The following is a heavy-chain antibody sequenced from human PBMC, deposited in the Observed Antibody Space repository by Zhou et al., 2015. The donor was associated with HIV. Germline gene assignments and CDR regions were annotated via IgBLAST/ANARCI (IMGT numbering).Heavy chain of an antibody. CDR1: GGTFSSYA. D-gene: IGHD6-19*01. Sequence: QVQLVQSGAEVKKPGSSVKVSCKASGGTFSSYAISWVRQAPGQGLEWMGGIIPLFGTVNYAWNFQDRLTITADEITRTAYMELSSLRSEDTAVYYCARGTSSGWYGYWGQGTLVTVSS. V-gene: IGHV1-69*12. CDR2: IIPLFGTV. J-gene: IGHJ4*02. CDR3: ARGTSSGWYGY.